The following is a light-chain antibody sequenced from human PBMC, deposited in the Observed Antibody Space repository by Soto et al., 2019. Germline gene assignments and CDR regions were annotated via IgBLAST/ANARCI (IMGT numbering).Light chain of an antibody. J-gene: IGKJ5*01. CDR2: GAS. Sequence: EMVLMQSPGTLSLSPGEGATLSCRASQTLRRTYIAWYQQKPGQAPRVLIYGASKRATGIPDRFSGSGSGTDFSLTISRLEPEDSAVYYCQQHNQWPITFGQGTRLEIK. CDR3: QQHNQWPIT. V-gene: IGKV3D-20*02. CDR1: QTLRRTY.